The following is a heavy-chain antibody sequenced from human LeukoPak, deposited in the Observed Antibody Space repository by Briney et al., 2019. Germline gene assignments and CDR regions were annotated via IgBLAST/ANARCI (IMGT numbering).Heavy chain of an antibody. D-gene: IGHD3-10*01. Sequence: PSETLSLTCAVYGGSFSGYYWSWIRQPPGKGLEWIGEINHSGSTNYNPSLKSRVTISVDTSKNQFSLKLSSVTAADTAVYYCARVGLLWFGELNYWGQGTLVTVSS. V-gene: IGHV4-34*01. J-gene: IGHJ4*02. CDR2: INHSGST. CDR1: GGSFSGYY. CDR3: ARVGLLWFGELNY.